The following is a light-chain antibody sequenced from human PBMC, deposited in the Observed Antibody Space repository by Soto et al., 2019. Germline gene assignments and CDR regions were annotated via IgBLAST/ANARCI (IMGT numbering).Light chain of an antibody. CDR1: SSDVGRYNY. CDR3: SSFTSSSTFV. V-gene: IGLV2-14*03. Sequence: QSALAQPASVSGSRGQSITISCTGTSSDVGRYNYVSWFQQHTGKVPKLIIYDVSNWPSGVSDRFSGSKSGNTASLTISGLQPEDEADYYCSSFTSSSTFVFGTGTKLTVL. J-gene: IGLJ1*01. CDR2: DVS.